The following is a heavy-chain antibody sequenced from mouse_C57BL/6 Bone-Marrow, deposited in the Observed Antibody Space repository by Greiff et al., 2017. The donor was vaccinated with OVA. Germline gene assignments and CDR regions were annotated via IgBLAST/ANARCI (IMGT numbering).Heavy chain of an antibody. Sequence: VQLQQPGAELVRPGSSVKLSCKASGYTFTSYWMHWVKQRPIQGLEWIGNIDPSDSETHYNQKFKDKATLTVDKSSSTAYMQLSSLTSEDSAVDYCARDDDDILGYWGQGTTLTVSS. CDR2: IDPSDSET. D-gene: IGHD2-3*01. CDR1: GYTFTSYW. V-gene: IGHV1-52*01. CDR3: ARDDDDILGY. J-gene: IGHJ2*01.